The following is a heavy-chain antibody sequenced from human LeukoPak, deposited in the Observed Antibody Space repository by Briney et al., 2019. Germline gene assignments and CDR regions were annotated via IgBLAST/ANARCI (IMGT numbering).Heavy chain of an antibody. CDR1: GFTFSDYH. D-gene: IGHD3-22*01. J-gene: IGHJ4*02. V-gene: IGHV3-11*05. CDR3: VRDISGYYFDY. Sequence: GGSLRLSCAASGFTFSDYHMTWIRHTPGAGREWVSHISGSSIYTRYADSVKGRFTISRDNAKNSLYLQMHRLRAEDTALYYCVRDISGYYFDYWGQGTLVTVSS. CDR2: ISGSSIYT.